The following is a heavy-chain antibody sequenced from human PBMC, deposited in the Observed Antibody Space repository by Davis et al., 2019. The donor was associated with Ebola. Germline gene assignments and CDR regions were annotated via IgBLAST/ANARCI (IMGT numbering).Heavy chain of an antibody. V-gene: IGHV3-30*02. Sequence: PGGSLRLSCAASGFIFSSYVMHWVRQAPNKGLQWLALIRNDGSKKHYADSVKGRFIISRDNSKNTLYLQMSSLRIEDTAVYYCVKGSITMTVVVYFDLWGQGTLVTVSS. CDR2: IRNDGSKK. J-gene: IGHJ4*02. D-gene: IGHD3-22*01. CDR1: GFIFSSYV. CDR3: VKGSITMTVVVYFDL.